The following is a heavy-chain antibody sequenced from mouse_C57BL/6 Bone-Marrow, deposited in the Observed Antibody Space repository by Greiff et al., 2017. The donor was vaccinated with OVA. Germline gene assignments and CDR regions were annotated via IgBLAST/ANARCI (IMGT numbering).Heavy chain of an antibody. CDR3: ARRGYYGNP. Sequence: QVQLKESGAELARPGASVKLSCKASGYTFTSYGISWVKQRTGQGLEWIGEIYPRSGNTYYNEKFKGKATLTADKSSSTAYMELRSLTSEDSAVYFCARRGYYGNPWGQGTSVTVSS. D-gene: IGHD2-1*01. CDR1: GYTFTSYG. V-gene: IGHV1-81*01. CDR2: IYPRSGNT. J-gene: IGHJ4*01.